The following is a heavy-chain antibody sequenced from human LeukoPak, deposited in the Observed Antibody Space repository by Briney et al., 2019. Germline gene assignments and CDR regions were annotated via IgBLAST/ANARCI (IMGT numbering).Heavy chain of an antibody. CDR1: GGTFSSYA. J-gene: IGHJ3*02. D-gene: IGHD3-22*01. CDR3: ARGSYYDSSGNDAFDI. Sequence: ASVKVSCKASGGTFSSYAINWVRQATGQGLEWMGWMNPNSGNTGYAQKFQGRVTMTRNTSISTAYMELSSLRSGDTAVYYCARGSYYDSSGNDAFDIWGQGTMVTVSS. V-gene: IGHV1-8*02. CDR2: MNPNSGNT.